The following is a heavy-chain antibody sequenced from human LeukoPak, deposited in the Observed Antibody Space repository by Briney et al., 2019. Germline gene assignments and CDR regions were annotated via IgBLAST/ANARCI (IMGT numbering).Heavy chain of an antibody. Sequence: GGSLRLSCSATGFTFSRNAMHWVRQAPGKGLEYVSSIGTNGISTYYADSVQDRFTISRDNSKNTLYLQMSSLRPEDTAVYYCVRGQEVIYTPTFDYRGRGAVVTVSS. D-gene: IGHD3-16*01. CDR3: VRGQEVIYTPTFDY. CDR1: GFTFSRNA. J-gene: IGHJ4*02. V-gene: IGHV3-64*03. CDR2: IGTNGIST.